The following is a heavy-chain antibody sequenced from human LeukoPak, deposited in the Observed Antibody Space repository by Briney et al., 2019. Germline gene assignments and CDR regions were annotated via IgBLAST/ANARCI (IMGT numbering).Heavy chain of an antibody. CDR1: GGTFSSYA. J-gene: IGHJ4*02. CDR3: ARAAGNCGGDCYSPPSD. Sequence: SVKVSCKASGGTFSSYAISWVRQAPGQGLEWMGRIIPIFGTANYAQKFQGRVTITTDESTSTAYMDLSSLRSEDTAVYYCARAAGNCGGDCYSPPSDWGQGTLVTVSP. D-gene: IGHD2-21*02. CDR2: IIPIFGTA. V-gene: IGHV1-69*05.